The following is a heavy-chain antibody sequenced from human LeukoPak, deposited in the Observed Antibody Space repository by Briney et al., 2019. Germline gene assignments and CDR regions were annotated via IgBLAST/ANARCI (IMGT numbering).Heavy chain of an antibody. J-gene: IGHJ4*02. Sequence: ASVKVSCRASGYTFSGYFMHWVRQAPGQGLEWMGWIYPNSGGTKYAQKFQGRVTMTRDTSISTIYMELSSPRSDDTAVYYCARFSGSSNFDYWGQGTLVTVPS. CDR2: IYPNSGGT. D-gene: IGHD1-26*01. CDR1: GYTFSGYF. CDR3: ARFSGSSNFDY. V-gene: IGHV1-2*02.